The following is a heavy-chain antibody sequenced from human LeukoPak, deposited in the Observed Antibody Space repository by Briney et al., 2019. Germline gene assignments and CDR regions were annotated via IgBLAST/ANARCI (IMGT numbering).Heavy chain of an antibody. CDR3: ARNYYDNSSYFGGFDP. J-gene: IGHJ5*02. CDR2: FDPEDGET. Sequence: ASVKVSCKVSGYTLTELSMHWVRQAPGKGLEWMGGFDPEDGETIYAQKFQGRVTVTEDTSTDTAYMELRSLRSDDTAVYFCARNYYDNSSYFGGFDPWGQGTLVTVSS. D-gene: IGHD3-22*01. V-gene: IGHV1-24*01. CDR1: GYTLTELS.